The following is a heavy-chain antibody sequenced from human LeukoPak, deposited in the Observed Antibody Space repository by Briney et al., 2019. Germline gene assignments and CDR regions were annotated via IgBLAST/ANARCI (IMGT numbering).Heavy chain of an antibody. D-gene: IGHD2-15*01. CDR1: GFTFSRYG. CDR3: ARESVGYCSGGSCYGMDV. J-gene: IGHJ6*02. Sequence: PGRSLRLSCAASGFTFSRYGMHWVRQAPGQGLEWVAVISYDGSNKYYADSVKGRFTISRDNSKNTLFLLMNSLRAEDTAVYYCARESVGYCSGGSCYGMDVWGQGTTVTVSS. CDR2: ISYDGSNK. V-gene: IGHV3-30-3*01.